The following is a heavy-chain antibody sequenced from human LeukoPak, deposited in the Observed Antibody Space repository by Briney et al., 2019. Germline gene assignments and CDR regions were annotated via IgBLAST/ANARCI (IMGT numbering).Heavy chain of an antibody. V-gene: IGHV4-61*02. J-gene: IGHJ3*02. D-gene: IGHD2-8*01. CDR3: ARLLGYCTNGVCYTGYDAFDI. CDR2: IYTSGST. Sequence: SQTLSLTCTVSGGSISSGSYYWSWIRQPAGKGLEWIGRIYTSGSTNYIPSLKSRVTISVDTSKNQFSLKLSSVTAADTAVYYCARLLGYCTNGVCYTGYDAFDIWGQGTMVTVSS. CDR1: GGSISSGSYY.